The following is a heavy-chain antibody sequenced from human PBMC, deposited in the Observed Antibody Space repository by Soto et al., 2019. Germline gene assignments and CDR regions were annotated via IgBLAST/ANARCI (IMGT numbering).Heavy chain of an antibody. V-gene: IGHV4-34*01. CDR3: ARGRLRYFARIYYYYGMDV. D-gene: IGHD3-9*01. Sequence: SETLSLTRAVYGGSFSGFYRRWIRPPPGKGLEWIGEINHSGSTNYTPSLKSRVTISVDTSKNQFSLKLSSVTAADTAVYYRARGRLRYFARIYYYYGMDVWPKGPRSPSP. CDR1: GGSFSGFY. J-gene: IGHJ6*02. CDR2: INHSGST.